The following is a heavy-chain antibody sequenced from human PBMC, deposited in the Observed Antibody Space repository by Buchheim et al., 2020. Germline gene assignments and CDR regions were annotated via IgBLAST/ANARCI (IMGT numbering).Heavy chain of an antibody. CDR3: AKTPLWGSGPSFFEY. D-gene: IGHD7-27*01. V-gene: IGHV3-23*01. Sequence: EVQLLESGGGLVQPGGSLRLSCAASGFTFSSFAMSWVRQAPGKGLEWVSAISGGGDNTYYTDSVQGRFTISRDNSMNNLYLQMNSLRAEDTAVYYCAKTPLWGSGPSFFEYWGQGTL. CDR2: ISGGGDNT. J-gene: IGHJ4*02. CDR1: GFTFSSFA.